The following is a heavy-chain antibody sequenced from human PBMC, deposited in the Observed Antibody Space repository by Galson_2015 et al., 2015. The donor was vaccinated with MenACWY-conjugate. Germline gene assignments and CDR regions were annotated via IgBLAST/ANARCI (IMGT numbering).Heavy chain of an antibody. J-gene: IGHJ3*02. D-gene: IGHD3-22*01. CDR2: IDWRDNK. V-gene: IGHV2-70*11. CDR3: ARMHIVLDATDAFDI. CDR1: GFSLRTYEMC. Sequence: PALVKPTQTLTLTCTFSGFSLRTYEMCIYWVRQPPGKALEWLARIDWRDNKYYTTSLKTRLTIPKDTSTNQVVLTMTNVDPVDTATYYCARMHIVLDATDAFDIWGQGTMVTVSS.